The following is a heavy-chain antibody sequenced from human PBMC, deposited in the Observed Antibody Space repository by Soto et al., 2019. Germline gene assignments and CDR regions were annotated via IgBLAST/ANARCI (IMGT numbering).Heavy chain of an antibody. CDR3: AKCPLVYSSSWYYWYFDL. D-gene: IGHD6-13*01. J-gene: IGHJ2*01. V-gene: IGHV3-23*01. CDR1: GFTVSSYA. Sequence: EVQLLESGGGLVQPGGSLRLSCAASGFTVSSYAMSWVRQAPGKGLEWVSGISGSGGSTYYADSVKGRFTISRDNSKNTLYLQMNNLRAEDTAVYYCAKCPLVYSSSWYYWYFDLWGRGTLVTVSS. CDR2: ISGSGGST.